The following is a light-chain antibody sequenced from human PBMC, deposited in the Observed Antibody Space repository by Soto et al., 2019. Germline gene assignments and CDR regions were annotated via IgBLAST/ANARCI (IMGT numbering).Light chain of an antibody. CDR1: QSISSW. CDR3: QQYNSYVT. V-gene: IGKV1-5*01. CDR2: DAS. Sequence: DIQMTQSPSTLSASVGDIVTITCRASQSISSWLAWYQQKPGKAPKLLIYDASSLESGVPSRFSGSGSGTEFTLTISSLQPDDFATYYCQQYNSYVTFGGGTKVEIK. J-gene: IGKJ4*01.